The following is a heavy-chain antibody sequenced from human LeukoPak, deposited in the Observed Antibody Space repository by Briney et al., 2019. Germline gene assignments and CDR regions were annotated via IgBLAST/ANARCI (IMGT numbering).Heavy chain of an antibody. CDR1: GGSFSGYY. J-gene: IGHJ6*03. CDR2: IKHSGST. V-gene: IGHV4-34*01. Sequence: SETLSLTCAVYGGSFSGYYWSWIRQPPGKGLEWIGEIKHSGSTNYNPSLKSRVTISVDTSKNQFSLKLSAVTAADTAVYYCARVTSGYYNSGYYYMDVWGKGTTVTISS. CDR3: ARVTSGYYNSGYYYMDV. D-gene: IGHD3-22*01.